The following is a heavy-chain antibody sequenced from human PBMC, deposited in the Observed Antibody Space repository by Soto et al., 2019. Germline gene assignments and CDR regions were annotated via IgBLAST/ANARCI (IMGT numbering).Heavy chain of an antibody. Sequence: WTVSGGTIVNIGYYWVSNRQPPGKGLEWIGNINYSGNTYYNPSLKSRVTMSVDTSKNQFSLKLTSVTAEDTAVYYCARRGPYCISTSCYDYWGRGPLVTVSS. CDR2: INYSGNT. V-gene: IGHV4-39*01. J-gene: IGHJ4*01. CDR3: ARRGPYCISTSCYDY. CDR1: GGTIVNIGYY. D-gene: IGHD2-2*01.